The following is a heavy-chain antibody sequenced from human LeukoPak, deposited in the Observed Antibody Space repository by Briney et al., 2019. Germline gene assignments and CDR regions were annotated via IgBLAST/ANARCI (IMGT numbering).Heavy chain of an antibody. D-gene: IGHD3-10*01. CDR3: ARGLYYYGAGSDFDY. V-gene: IGHV4-34*01. CDR1: GGSFSGYY. CDR2: INHSGST. Sequence: SETLSLTCAVYGGSFSGYYWSWIRQPPGKGLEWIGEINHSGSTNYNPSLKSRVTISVDTSKNQFSLKLSSVTAADTAVYYCARGLYYYGAGSDFDYWGQGTLVTVSS. J-gene: IGHJ4*02.